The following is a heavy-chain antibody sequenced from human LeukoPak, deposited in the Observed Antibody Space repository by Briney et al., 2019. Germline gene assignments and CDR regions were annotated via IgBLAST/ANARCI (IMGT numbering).Heavy chain of an antibody. CDR1: SGSFSGYY. CDR3: ARGWSRRGDIPFDY. Sequence: SETLSLTCAVYSGSFSGYYWSWIRQPPGKGLEWIGEINHSGSTNYNPSLKSRVTISVDTSKNQFSLKLSSVTAADTAVYYCARGWSRRGDIPFDYWGQGTLVTVSS. V-gene: IGHV4-34*01. J-gene: IGHJ4*02. CDR2: INHSGST. D-gene: IGHD3-9*01.